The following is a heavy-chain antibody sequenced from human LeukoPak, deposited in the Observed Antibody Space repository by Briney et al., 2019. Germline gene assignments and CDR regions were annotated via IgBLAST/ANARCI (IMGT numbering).Heavy chain of an antibody. CDR2: ISGSGGST. J-gene: IGHJ3*02. V-gene: IGHV3-23*01. Sequence: GGSLRLSCAASGFTFSSYAMSWVRQAPGKGLEWVSAISGSGGSTYYADSVKGRFTISSDNSKNTLYLQMNSLRAEDTAVYYCAKTPRQQPRRGNAFDIWGQGTMVTVSS. CDR1: GFTFSSYA. CDR3: AKTPRQQPRRGNAFDI. D-gene: IGHD3-10*01.